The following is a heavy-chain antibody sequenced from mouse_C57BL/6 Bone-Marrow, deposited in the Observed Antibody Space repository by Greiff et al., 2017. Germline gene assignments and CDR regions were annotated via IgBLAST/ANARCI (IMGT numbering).Heavy chain of an antibody. CDR1: GYSITSGYY. J-gene: IGHJ3*01. Sequence: EVKLLESGPGLVKPSQSLSLTCSVTGYSITSGYYWNWIRQFPGNKLEWMGYISYDGSNNYNPSLKNRISITRDTSKNQFFLKLNSVTTEDTATYYCAREEGTRFAYWGQGTLVTVSA. CDR2: ISYDGSN. V-gene: IGHV3-6*01. D-gene: IGHD2-13*01. CDR3: AREEGTRFAY.